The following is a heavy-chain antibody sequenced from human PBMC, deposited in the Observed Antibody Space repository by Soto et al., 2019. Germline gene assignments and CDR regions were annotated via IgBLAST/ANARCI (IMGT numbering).Heavy chain of an antibody. J-gene: IGHJ6*02. CDR2: MYSGGST. V-gene: IGHV3-66*01. CDR3: ARDSSLHQPLFYGMDV. CDR1: GLTVSSNY. Sequence: EVQLVESGGGLVQPGGSLRLSCAASGLTVSSNYMSWVRQAPGKGLEWVSVMYSGGSTYYADSVKGRFIISRDNYKDPLYLQTDSLRVEDTAVYYCARDSSLHQPLFYGMDVWGQGTTVTVSS. D-gene: IGHD2-2*01.